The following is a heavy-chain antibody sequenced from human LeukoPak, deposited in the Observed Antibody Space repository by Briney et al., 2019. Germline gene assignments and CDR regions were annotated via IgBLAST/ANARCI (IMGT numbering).Heavy chain of an antibody. CDR1: GGTFSSYA. Sequence: SVKVSCKASGGTFSSYAISWVRQAPGQGLEWMGGIIPIFGTANYAQKFQGRVTITADKSTSTAYMELSSLRSEDTAVYYCARAPITMVRGVILWSWFDPWGQGTLVTVSS. CDR2: IIPIFGTA. J-gene: IGHJ5*02. V-gene: IGHV1-69*06. D-gene: IGHD3-10*01. CDR3: ARAPITMVRGVILWSWFDP.